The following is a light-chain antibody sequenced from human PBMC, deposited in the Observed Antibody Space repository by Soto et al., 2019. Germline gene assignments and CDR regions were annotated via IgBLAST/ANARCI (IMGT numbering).Light chain of an antibody. Sequence: EIVLTQSPGTLSLSPGERATLSCRASQSVNSNYLAWLQHKPGQAPRFLIYGASSRAAGIPDRFSGSGSGTDFTLSISRLEPEDFAMYYCHQYGTSPLPFGPGNKVDIK. CDR1: QSVNSNY. J-gene: IGKJ3*01. CDR3: HQYGTSPLP. CDR2: GAS. V-gene: IGKV3-20*01.